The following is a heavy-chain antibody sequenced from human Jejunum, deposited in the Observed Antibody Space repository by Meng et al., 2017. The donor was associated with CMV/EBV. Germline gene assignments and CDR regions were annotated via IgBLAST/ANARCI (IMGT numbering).Heavy chain of an antibody. CDR3: GRGGSSGRE. Sequence: SLPCAASGGSISPHYWTWLRQPPGKGLEWIEYIYFTGTTNYSPSLSSRATISVDTSKNQFSLNLRSVTAADTAIYYCGRGGSSGREWGQGTLVTVSS. V-gene: IGHV4-59*11. J-gene: IGHJ4*02. CDR1: GGSISPHY. CDR2: IYFTGTT. D-gene: IGHD6-19*01.